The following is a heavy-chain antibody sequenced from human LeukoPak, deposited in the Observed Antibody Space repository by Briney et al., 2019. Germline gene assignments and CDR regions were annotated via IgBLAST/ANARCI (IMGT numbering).Heavy chain of an antibody. V-gene: IGHV4-39*07. CDR3: ARSGSGYLRYYFDY. CDR1: GGSISSSSYY. D-gene: IGHD5-12*01. J-gene: IGHJ4*02. Sequence: PSETLSLTCTVSGGSISSSSYYWGWIRQPPGKGLEWIGSIYYSGSTYYNPSLKSRVTISVDTSKNQFSLKLSSVTAADTAVYYCARSGSGYLRYYFDYWGQGTLVTVSS. CDR2: IYYSGST.